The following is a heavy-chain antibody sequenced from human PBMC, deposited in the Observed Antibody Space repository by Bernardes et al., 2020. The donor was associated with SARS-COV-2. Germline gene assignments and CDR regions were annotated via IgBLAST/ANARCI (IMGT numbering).Heavy chain of an antibody. CDR1: GFTFSNYW. V-gene: IGHV3-74*01. CDR3: ARHGYSSGWGDY. CDR2: VNSDGSSA. J-gene: IGHJ4*02. Sequence: GGSLRLSCAASGFTFSNYWMHWVRQDPGKGLVWVSRVNSDGSSASYADSVKGRFTISRDNAKNTLYLQMNSLRVEDTAVYYCARHGYSSGWGDYWGQGTLVTVSS. D-gene: IGHD6-19*01.